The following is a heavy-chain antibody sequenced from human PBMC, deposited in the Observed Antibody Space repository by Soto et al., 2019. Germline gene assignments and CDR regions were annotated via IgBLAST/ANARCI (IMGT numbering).Heavy chain of an antibody. V-gene: IGHV4-59*01. J-gene: IGHJ4*02. CDR3: ARFERCXGDICYYLDY. CDR1: SGSMSPYY. CDR2: VYYSGST. D-gene: IGHD2-15*01. Sequence: SDTLSLTCTVSSGSMSPYYWSWIRQPPGKGLEWLGNVYYSGSTSYNVSLKSRVTISVDTSRNQFSLKLSSVTAADTAVYYCARFERCXGDICYYLDYWGQGTLVTVSS.